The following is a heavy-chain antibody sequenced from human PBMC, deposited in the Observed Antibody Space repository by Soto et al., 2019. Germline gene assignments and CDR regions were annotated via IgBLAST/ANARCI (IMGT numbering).Heavy chain of an antibody. D-gene: IGHD3-3*01. CDR2: IYYSGST. J-gene: IGHJ5*02. V-gene: IGHV4-59*08. Sequence: SETLSLTCTLSGGSISSYYWNWIRQPPGKALEWIGYIYYSGSTNYNPSLKSRVTLSVDMSKNQFSLKLSSVTAADTAVYYCASLARYYDFWSGYNWFDPWGQGTLVTVSS. CDR3: ASLARYYDFWSGYNWFDP. CDR1: GGSISSYY.